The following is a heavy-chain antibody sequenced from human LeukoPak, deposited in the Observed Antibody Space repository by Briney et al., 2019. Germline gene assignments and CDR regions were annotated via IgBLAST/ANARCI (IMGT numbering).Heavy chain of an antibody. Sequence: RSLRLSCTASGFTFGDCAMSWVRQAPGKGLEWVGFIRSKAYGGATEYAASVKGRFTISRDDSKSIAYLQMNSLKTVDTAVYYCTRDTGDGFDYWGQGTLVTVSS. CDR1: GFTFGDCA. D-gene: IGHD7-27*01. CDR2: IRSKAYGGAT. V-gene: IGHV3-49*04. CDR3: TRDTGDGFDY. J-gene: IGHJ4*02.